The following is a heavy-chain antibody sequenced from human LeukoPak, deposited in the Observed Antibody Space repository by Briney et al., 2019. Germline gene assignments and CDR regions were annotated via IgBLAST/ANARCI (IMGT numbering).Heavy chain of an antibody. J-gene: IGHJ4*02. CDR2: ISGSGGST. V-gene: IGHV3-23*01. CDR3: ATTKAPWSYPGRWYFDY. CDR1: GFTFSSYA. Sequence: PGGSLRLSCAASGFTFSSYAMSWVRQAPGKGLEWVSAISGSGGSTYCADSVKGRFTISRDNSKNTLYLQMNSLRAEDTAVYYCATTKAPWSYPGRWYFDYWGQGTLVTVSS. D-gene: IGHD1-26*01.